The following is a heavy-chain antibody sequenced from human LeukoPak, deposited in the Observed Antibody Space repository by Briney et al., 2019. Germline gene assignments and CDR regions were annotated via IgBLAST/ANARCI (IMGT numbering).Heavy chain of an antibody. CDR2: IIPIFGTA. CDR3: ARDLPDLYYYDSSGGAFDI. D-gene: IGHD3-22*01. Sequence: ASVKVSCKASGGTFSSYAISWVRQAPGQGLEWMGGIIPIFGTANYAQKFQGRVTITADESTSTAYMELSSLRSEDTAVYYCARDLPDLYYYDSSGGAFDIWGQGTMVTVSS. CDR1: GGTFSSYA. J-gene: IGHJ3*02. V-gene: IGHV1-69*01.